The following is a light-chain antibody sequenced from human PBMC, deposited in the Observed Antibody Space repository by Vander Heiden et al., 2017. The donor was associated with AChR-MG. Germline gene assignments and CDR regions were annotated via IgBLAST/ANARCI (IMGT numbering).Light chain of an antibody. Sequence: QSALTQPPSASGSPGQSVTISCTGTSSDVGGYNYVSWYQQHPGKTPKLVIYEVTKRPSGVPDRFSGSKSGNTASLTVSGLQAEDEADYYCSSYARSNNLLFGGGTKLTGL. CDR2: EVT. CDR3: SSYARSNNLL. CDR1: SSDVGGYNY. J-gene: IGLJ2*01. V-gene: IGLV2-8*01.